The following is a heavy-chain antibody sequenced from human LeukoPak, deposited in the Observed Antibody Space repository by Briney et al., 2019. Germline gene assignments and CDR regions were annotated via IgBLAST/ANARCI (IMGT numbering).Heavy chain of an antibody. CDR3: AKDVTGYCSSTSCVQPDY. D-gene: IGHD2-2*01. CDR1: GFTFSDYY. Sequence: PGGSLRLSCAASGFTFSDYYMSWIRQAPGKGLEWVSYISSSGSTIYYADSVKGRFTISRDNAKNTLYLQMNSLRAEDTAVYYCAKDVTGYCSSTSCVQPDYWGQGTLVTVSS. CDR2: ISSSGSTI. V-gene: IGHV3-11*01. J-gene: IGHJ4*02.